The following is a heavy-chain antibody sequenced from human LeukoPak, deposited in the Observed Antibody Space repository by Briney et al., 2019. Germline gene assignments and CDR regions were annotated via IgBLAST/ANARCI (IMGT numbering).Heavy chain of an antibody. CDR2: ISYDGSNK. V-gene: IGHV3-30-3*01. J-gene: IGHJ4*02. CDR1: GFTFSSYA. Sequence: PGGSLRLSCAASGFTFSSYAMHWVRQAPGKGLEWVAVISYDGSNKYYADSVKGRFTISRDNSKNTLYLQMNSLRAEDTAVYYCAREPQVWGQGTLVTVSS. CDR3: AREPQV.